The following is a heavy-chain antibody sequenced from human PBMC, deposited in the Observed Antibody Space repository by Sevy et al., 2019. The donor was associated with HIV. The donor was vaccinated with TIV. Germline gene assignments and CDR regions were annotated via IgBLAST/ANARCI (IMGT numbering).Heavy chain of an antibody. CDR2: IISSSSTK. D-gene: IGHD3-10*01. V-gene: IGHV3-48*02. CDR1: GFTFSSYS. CDR3: ARGEGRYGSGSFDY. J-gene: IGHJ4*02. Sequence: GGSLRFSCAASGFTFSSYSMNWVRQAPGKGLEWVSYIISSSSTKFFTDSVKGRFTISRDNAKNSLFLQMNSLRDEDTAVYYCARGEGRYGSGSFDYWGQGTRVTVSS.